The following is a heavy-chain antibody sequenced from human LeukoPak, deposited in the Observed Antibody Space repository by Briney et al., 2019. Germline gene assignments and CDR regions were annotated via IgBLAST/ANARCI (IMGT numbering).Heavy chain of an antibody. CDR2: VYHDGIA. CDR1: GGSFNDYF. J-gene: IGHJ5*02. D-gene: IGHD2-2*01. Sequence: SETLSLSCAVYGGSFNDYFWTWFRQPPERGLEWIGEVYHDGIANYNPSLKTRDTVSVDTSKKQFSLKLNSVTAADTALYFCARGVVSTSQPPKNYFDPWGWGTLVTVSS. V-gene: IGHV4-34*01. CDR3: ARGVVSTSQPPKNYFDP.